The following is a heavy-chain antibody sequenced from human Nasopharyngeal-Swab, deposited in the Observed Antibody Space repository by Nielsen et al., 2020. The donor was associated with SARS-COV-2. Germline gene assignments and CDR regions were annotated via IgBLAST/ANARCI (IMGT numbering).Heavy chain of an antibody. V-gene: IGHV5-51*01. CDR3: ARTPSTLPDY. Sequence: GGSLRLSCKGSGYSFTSYWIGWVRQMPGKGLEWMGIIYPGDSDTRYSPSFQGQVTISADKSISTAYLQWSSLKASDIAMYYCARTPSTLPDYWGQGTLVTVSS. CDR2: IYPGDSDT. CDR1: GYSFTSYW. J-gene: IGHJ4*02. D-gene: IGHD5/OR15-5a*01.